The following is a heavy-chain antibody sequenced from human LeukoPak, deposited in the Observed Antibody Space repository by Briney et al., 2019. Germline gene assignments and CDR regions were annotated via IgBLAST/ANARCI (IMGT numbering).Heavy chain of an antibody. CDR3: ASMIVGFPPHY. CDR2: ISSSSSYI. D-gene: IGHD3-22*01. Sequence: PGGSLRLSCAASGFTFSSYSMNWVRQAPGKGLEWVSSISSSSSYIYYADSVKGRFTISRDNSKNTLYLQMNSLRAEDTAVYYCASMIVGFPPHYWGQGTLVTVSS. J-gene: IGHJ4*02. V-gene: IGHV3-21*01. CDR1: GFTFSSYS.